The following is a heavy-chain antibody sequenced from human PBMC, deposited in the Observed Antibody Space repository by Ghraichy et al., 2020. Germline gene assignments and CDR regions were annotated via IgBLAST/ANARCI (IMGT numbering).Heavy chain of an antibody. D-gene: IGHD2-21*01. CDR3: ARTDYWGAYHMGV. CDR2: IKDDGSEK. CDR1: GFTFDKYW. J-gene: IGHJ6*02. Sequence: GGSLRLSCAASGFTFDKYWMTWVRQAPGKGLEWVANIKDDGSEKKYVDSVKGRFTISRDKAKNSLYLQMNSLRVDDTAVYYCARTDYWGAYHMGVWGQGTTVVVSS. V-gene: IGHV3-7*03.